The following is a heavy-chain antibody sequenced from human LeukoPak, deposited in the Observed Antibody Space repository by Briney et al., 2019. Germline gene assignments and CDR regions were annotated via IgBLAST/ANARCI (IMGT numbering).Heavy chain of an antibody. CDR2: ISYDGSNK. CDR3: ARDCSSTSCYRRYYYYYYGMDV. V-gene: IGHV3-30*03. J-gene: IGHJ6*02. CDR1: GFTFSSYG. D-gene: IGHD2-2*01. Sequence: GGSLRLSCAASGFTFSSYGMHWVRQAPGKGLEWVAVISYDGSNKYYADSVKGRFTISRDNSKNTLYLQMNSLRAEDTAVYYCARDCSSTSCYRRYYYYYYGMDVWGQGTTVTVSS.